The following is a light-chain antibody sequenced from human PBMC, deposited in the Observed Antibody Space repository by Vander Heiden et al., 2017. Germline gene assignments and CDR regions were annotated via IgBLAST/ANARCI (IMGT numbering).Light chain of an antibody. CDR2: AAS. CDR1: QTISTY. Sequence: DNQMTQSPSSRSTSVGDRVTITCRASQTISTYLNWYQQKPGKAPKLLMYAASSLESGVPSRFSGSGSVTEFTLTISSLQFEDFATYYCQQSYSTPPTFGQGTKLDIK. V-gene: IGKV1-39*01. CDR3: QQSYSTPPT. J-gene: IGKJ2*01.